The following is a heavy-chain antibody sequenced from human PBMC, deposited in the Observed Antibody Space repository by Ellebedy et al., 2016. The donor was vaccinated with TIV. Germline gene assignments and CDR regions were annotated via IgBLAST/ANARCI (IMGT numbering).Heavy chain of an antibody. Sequence: SGPTLVKPTQTLTLTCTFSGFSLSTSGMCVSWIRQPPGKALEWLAFIYWDDDKRYSPSLKSRVTITKDTAKNQVVLTMTNMDPVDTATYYCAQRAGYWGQGTLVTVSS. CDR2: IYWDDDK. V-gene: IGHV2-5*08. J-gene: IGHJ4*02. CDR3: AQRAGY. CDR1: GFSLSTSGMC.